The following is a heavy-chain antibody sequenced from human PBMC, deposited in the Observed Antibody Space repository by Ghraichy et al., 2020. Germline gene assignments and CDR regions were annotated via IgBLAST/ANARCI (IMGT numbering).Heavy chain of an antibody. J-gene: IGHJ2*01. CDR3: ARDGVTYCGGDCPGGWYFDL. CDR2: IYSGGST. V-gene: IGHV3-53*01. D-gene: IGHD2-21*02. Sequence: GGSLRLSCAASGFTVSSNYMSWVRQAPGKGLEWVSVIYSGGSTYYADSVKGRFTISRDNSKNTLYLQMNSLRAEDTAVYYCARDGVTYCGGDCPGGWYFDLWGRGTLVTVSS. CDR1: GFTVSSNY.